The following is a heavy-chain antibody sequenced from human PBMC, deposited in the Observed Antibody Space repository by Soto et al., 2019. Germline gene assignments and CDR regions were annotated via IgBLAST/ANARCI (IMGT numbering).Heavy chain of an antibody. D-gene: IGHD2-15*01. V-gene: IGHV3-13*01. Sequence: GGSLRLSCAASGFTFSSYDMHWVRQATGKGLEWVSAIGTAGDTYYPGSVKGRFTISRENAKNSLYLQMNSLRAGDTAVYYCARGPPCSGGTCEFYYYYYMDVWGKGTTVTVS. J-gene: IGHJ6*03. CDR2: IGTAGDT. CDR1: GFTFSSYD. CDR3: ARGPPCSGGTCEFYYYYYMDV.